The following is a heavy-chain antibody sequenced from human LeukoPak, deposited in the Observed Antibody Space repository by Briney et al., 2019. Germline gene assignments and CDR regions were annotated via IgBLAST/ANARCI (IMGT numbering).Heavy chain of an antibody. Sequence: PSETLSLTCTVSGGSISSGGYYWSWIRQHPGKGLEWMGYIYYSGSTYYNPSLKSRVTISVDTSKNQFSLKLSSVTAADTAVYYCARKYSNYAENWFDPWGQGTLVTVSS. CDR1: GGSISSGGYY. D-gene: IGHD4-11*01. V-gene: IGHV4-31*03. CDR3: ARKYSNYAENWFDP. J-gene: IGHJ5*02. CDR2: IYYSGST.